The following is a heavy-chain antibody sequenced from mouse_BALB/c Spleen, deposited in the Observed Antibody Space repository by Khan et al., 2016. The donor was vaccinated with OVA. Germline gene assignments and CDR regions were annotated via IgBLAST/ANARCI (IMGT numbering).Heavy chain of an antibody. J-gene: IGHJ3*01. D-gene: IGHD4-1*01. Sequence: EVELVESGGDLVKPGGSLKLSCAASGFTFSSYSMSWVHQTPDKRLEWVATISSCGDYTYYPDIVKGRFTISRDNAKNTLYLQMSSLKSEDTAMYYCASHLTGSFAYWGQGTLVTVSA. CDR3: ASHLTGSFAY. CDR1: GFTFSSYS. V-gene: IGHV5-6*01. CDR2: ISSCGDYT.